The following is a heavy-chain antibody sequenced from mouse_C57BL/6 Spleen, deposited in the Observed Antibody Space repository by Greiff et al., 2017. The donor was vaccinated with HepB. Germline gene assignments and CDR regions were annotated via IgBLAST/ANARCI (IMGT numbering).Heavy chain of an antibody. V-gene: IGHV1-55*01. Sequence: QVQLQQSGAELVKPGASVKMSCKASGYTFTSYWITWVKQRPGQGLEWIGDIYPGSGSTNYNEKFKSKATLTVDTSSSTAYMQLSSLTSEDSAVYYCARSEDGYYRSAMDYWGQGTSVTVSS. D-gene: IGHD2-3*01. CDR2: IYPGSGST. CDR3: ARSEDGYYRSAMDY. J-gene: IGHJ4*01. CDR1: GYTFTSYW.